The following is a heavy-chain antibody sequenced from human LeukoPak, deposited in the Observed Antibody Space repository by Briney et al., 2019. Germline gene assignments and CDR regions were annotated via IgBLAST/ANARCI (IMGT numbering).Heavy chain of an antibody. J-gene: IGHJ4*02. V-gene: IGHV3-21*01. CDR3: ARDGGLIAAAEDYDY. CDR1: GFTFSSYS. CDR2: ISSSSSYI. Sequence: GGSLRLSCAASGFTFSSYSMNWVRQAPGKGLEWASSISSSSSYIYYADSVKGRFTISRDNAKNSLYLQMNSLRAEDTAVYYCARDGGLIAAAEDYDYWGQGTLVTVSS. D-gene: IGHD6-13*01.